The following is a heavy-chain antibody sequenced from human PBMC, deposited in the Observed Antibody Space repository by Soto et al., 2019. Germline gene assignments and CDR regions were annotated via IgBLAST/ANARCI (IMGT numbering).Heavy chain of an antibody. CDR3: AHGRIAGTILAFDF. V-gene: IGHV2-5*02. Sequence: NPTQTLTLTCTFSGFSVRTSGVGVDWIRQPPGKALEWLALIYWDDDKRYSPSLKSRVTITRDTSKNQVVLTVTKMDPVDTATYYCAHGRIAGTILAFDFWGQGALVTVSS. D-gene: IGHD1-7*01. CDR1: GFSVRTSGVG. J-gene: IGHJ4*02. CDR2: IYWDDDK.